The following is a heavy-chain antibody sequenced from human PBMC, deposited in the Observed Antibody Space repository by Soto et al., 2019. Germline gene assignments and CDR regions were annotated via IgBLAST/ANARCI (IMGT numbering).Heavy chain of an antibody. Sequence: KPSETLSLTCTVSGGSIANNYWSWIRRSPGKGLEWIGYIYYTGSTNYNPSLKSRVTMSVDTSKNQFSLKMSSVTAADTAIYYCVRVVGFVEWYGYLDPWGRGTLVTV. CDR3: VRVVGFVEWYGYLDP. CDR2: IYYTGST. CDR1: GGSIANNY. D-gene: IGHD3-3*01. V-gene: IGHV4-59*01. J-gene: IGHJ5*02.